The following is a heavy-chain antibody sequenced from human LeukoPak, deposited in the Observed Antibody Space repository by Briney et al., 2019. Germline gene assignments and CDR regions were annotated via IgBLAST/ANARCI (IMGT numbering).Heavy chain of an antibody. CDR2: MNPNSGNT. Sequence: ASVKVSCKASGYTFTSYDINWVRQATGQGLEWMGWMNPNSGNTGYAQQFQGRVTMTKNTSISTAYMELSSLRSEDTAVYYCARTGRDGEDFDYWGQGTLVTVSS. CDR3: ARTGRDGEDFDY. D-gene: IGHD3-10*01. J-gene: IGHJ4*02. CDR1: GYTFTSYD. V-gene: IGHV1-8*01.